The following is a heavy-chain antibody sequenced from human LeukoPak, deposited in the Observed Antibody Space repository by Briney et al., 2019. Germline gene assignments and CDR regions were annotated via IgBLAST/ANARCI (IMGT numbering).Heavy chain of an antibody. CDR1: GDSTSNFY. Sequence: SETLSLTCTVSGDSTSNFYWNWIRQSPGKGLEWIGNIHYSGSSVYNPSLKSRGTISIDTSRRQFFLKLNSVTAADTAVYFCALAPNSNWFDFGAPGPLVTVSS. J-gene: IGHJ5*01. D-gene: IGHD2-8*01. CDR2: IHYSGSS. V-gene: IGHV4-59*03. CDR3: ALAPNSNWFDF.